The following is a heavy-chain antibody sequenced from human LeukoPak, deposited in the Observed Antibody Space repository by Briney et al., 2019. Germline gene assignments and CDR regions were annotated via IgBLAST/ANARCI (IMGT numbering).Heavy chain of an antibody. V-gene: IGHV3-49*04. D-gene: IGHD3-16*01. J-gene: IGHJ4*02. CDR2: IRSKPYGEAM. CDR1: GFTFDDYA. Sequence: PGRSLRLSCTASGFTFDDYALRWVRQAPGKGLEWVGFIRSKPYGEAMENAASVKGRFTISRDDSKSIAYLQMNSLKTEDTAMYYCTREWGEASDYCGQGIQVTVSS. CDR3: TREWGEASDY.